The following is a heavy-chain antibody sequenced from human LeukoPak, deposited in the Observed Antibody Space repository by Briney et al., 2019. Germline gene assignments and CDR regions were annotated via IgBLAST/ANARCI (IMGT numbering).Heavy chain of an antibody. Sequence: PGGSLRLSCAASGFIFSNDAMHWVRQAPGKGLEWVAFIWFDASNKHYADSVKGRFTISRDNSEDTLYLQMNSLRAEDAAVYYCVRDPSGSGFAFDSWGQGALVTVSS. CDR2: IWFDASNK. V-gene: IGHV3-33*01. CDR3: VRDPSGSGFAFDS. J-gene: IGHJ4*02. D-gene: IGHD1-1*01. CDR1: GFIFSNDA.